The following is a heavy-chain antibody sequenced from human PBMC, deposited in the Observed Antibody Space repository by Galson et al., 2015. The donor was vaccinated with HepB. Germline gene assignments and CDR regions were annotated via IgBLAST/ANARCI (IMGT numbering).Heavy chain of an antibody. CDR3: ARDQKWYYYYYMDV. J-gene: IGHJ6*03. CDR1: GFTFSSYW. Sequence: SLRLSCAASGFTFSSYWMSWVRQAPGKGLEWVANIKQDGSEKYYVDSVKGRFTISRDNAKNSLYLQMNSLRAEDTAVYYCARDQKWYYYYYMDVWGKGTTVTVSS. V-gene: IGHV3-7*01. CDR2: IKQDGSEK. D-gene: IGHD2-8*01.